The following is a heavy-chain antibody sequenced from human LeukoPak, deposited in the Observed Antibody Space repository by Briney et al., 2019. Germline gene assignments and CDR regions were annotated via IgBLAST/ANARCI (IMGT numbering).Heavy chain of an antibody. Sequence: GGSLRLSCAASGFTFSSYAMHWVRQAPGKGLEWVAVISYDGSNKYYADSVKGRFTISRDNSKNTLYLQMNSLRPEDTAVYYCARTREQWQVLDYWGQGTLVTVSS. V-gene: IGHV3-30-3*01. CDR2: ISYDGSNK. J-gene: IGHJ4*02. CDR1: GFTFSSYA. D-gene: IGHD6-19*01. CDR3: ARTREQWQVLDY.